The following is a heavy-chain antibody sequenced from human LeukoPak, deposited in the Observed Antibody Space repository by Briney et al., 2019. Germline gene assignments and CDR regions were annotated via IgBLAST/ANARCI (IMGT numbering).Heavy chain of an antibody. Sequence: GGSLRLSCAASGFTFSSYSMNWVRQAPGKGLEWVSSISSSSSYIYYADSVKGRFTISRDNAKNSRYLQMNSLRAEDTALYYCAKGDLPLLYGGAFDSWGQGILVTVSS. V-gene: IGHV3-21*04. J-gene: IGHJ4*02. CDR3: AKGDLPLLYGGAFDS. CDR1: GFTFSSYS. CDR2: ISSSSSYI. D-gene: IGHD1-26*01.